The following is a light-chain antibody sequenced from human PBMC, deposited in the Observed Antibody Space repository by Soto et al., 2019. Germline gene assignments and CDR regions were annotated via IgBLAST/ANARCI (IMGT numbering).Light chain of an antibody. J-gene: IGLJ2*01. Sequence: QSALTQPASVSGSPGQSITISCTGTSHDIGSFKYVSWYQQHPGKAPKLIILDVLNRPSGVSDRFSGSKSGNTASLTISVLHADDEADYYCRSYSRDTTVLFGGGTKLTVL. CDR2: DVL. CDR3: RSYSRDTTVL. CDR1: SHDIGSFKY. V-gene: IGLV2-14*03.